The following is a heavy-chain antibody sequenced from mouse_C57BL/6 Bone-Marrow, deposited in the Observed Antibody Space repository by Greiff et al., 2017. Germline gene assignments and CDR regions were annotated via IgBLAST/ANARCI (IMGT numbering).Heavy chain of an antibody. CDR1: GYTFTGYW. Sequence: VQLQESGPELMKPGASVKLSCKATGYTFTGYWIEWVKQRPGHGLEWIGEILPGSGSTNYNEKFKGKATFTADTSSNTAYMQLSSLTAEDSAIYSCASEGGDYDSCCPYWGQGTLVTVSA. D-gene: IGHD1-1*01. CDR3: ASEGGDYDSCCPY. V-gene: IGHV1-9*01. CDR2: ILPGSGST. J-gene: IGHJ3*01.